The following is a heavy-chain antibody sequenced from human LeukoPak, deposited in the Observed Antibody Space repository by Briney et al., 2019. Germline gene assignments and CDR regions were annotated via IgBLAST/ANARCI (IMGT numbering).Heavy chain of an antibody. CDR2: IYYSGST. Sequence: SETLSLTCTVSGGSISSYYWSWIRQPPGKGLNGMGYIYYSGSTNYNPSLKSRVTISVDTSKNQFSLKLSSVTAADTAVYYCARGYCTNGVCYRFDPWGQGTLVTVSS. CDR3: ARGYCTNGVCYRFDP. J-gene: IGHJ5*02. CDR1: GGSISSYY. D-gene: IGHD2-8*01. V-gene: IGHV4-59*01.